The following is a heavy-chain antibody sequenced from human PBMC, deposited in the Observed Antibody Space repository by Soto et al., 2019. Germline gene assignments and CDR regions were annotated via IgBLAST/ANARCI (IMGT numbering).Heavy chain of an antibody. J-gene: IGHJ5*02. CDR1: GYTFTSYA. CDR2: INAGNGNT. Sequence: GASVKVSCKASGYTFTSYAIHWVRQAPGQRLEWMGWINAGNGNTKYSQKFQGRVTITRDSSASTAYMELSSLRSEDTAVYYCARGFCSGGSCNWFAPWGQGTLVTVSS. V-gene: IGHV1-3*01. D-gene: IGHD2-15*01. CDR3: ARGFCSGGSCNWFAP.